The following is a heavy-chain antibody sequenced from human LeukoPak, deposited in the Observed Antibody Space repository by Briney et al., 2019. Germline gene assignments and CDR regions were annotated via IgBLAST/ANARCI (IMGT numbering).Heavy chain of an antibody. V-gene: IGHV3-23*01. CDR3: AELGITMIGGV. D-gene: IGHD3-10*02. J-gene: IGHJ6*04. CDR1: GITFSSYG. CDR2: ISSTGGTT. Sequence: GGSLRLSCAASGITFSSYGMSWVRQAPGKGLEWVSSISSTGGTTYYADSVKGRFTISRDNAKNSLYLQMNSLRAEDTAVYYCAELGITMIGGVWGKGTTVTISS.